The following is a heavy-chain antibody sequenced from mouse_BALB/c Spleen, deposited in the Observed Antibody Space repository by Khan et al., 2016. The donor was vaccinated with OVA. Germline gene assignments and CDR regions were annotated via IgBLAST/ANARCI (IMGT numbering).Heavy chain of an antibody. V-gene: IGHV1-77*01. Sequence: QVQLQQSGAELARPGASVKLSCKASGYTFTDYYINWVKQRTGQGLEWIGEISPGSGDTYYNEKFKGKATLTADKSSRTAYMQLSGLTSEASAVYFCARRNYFGYTFAYWGQGTLVTVSA. CDR2: ISPGSGDT. D-gene: IGHD1-2*01. J-gene: IGHJ3*01. CDR1: GYTFTDYY. CDR3: ARRNYFGYTFAY.